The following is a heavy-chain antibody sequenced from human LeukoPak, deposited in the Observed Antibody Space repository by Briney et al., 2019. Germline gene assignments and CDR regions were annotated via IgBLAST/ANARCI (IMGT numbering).Heavy chain of an antibody. V-gene: IGHV1-8*01. CDR1: GYTFTSYD. CDR3: ARGHGVWYYFDSSGSLFDY. Sequence: GASVKVSCKASGYTFTSYDINWVRQATGQGLEWMGWMNPNSGNTGYAQKFQGRVTMTRNTSISTAYLEMSSLTSEDTAVYYCARGHGVWYYFDSSGSLFDYWGQGTLVTVSS. D-gene: IGHD3-22*01. J-gene: IGHJ4*02. CDR2: MNPNSGNT.